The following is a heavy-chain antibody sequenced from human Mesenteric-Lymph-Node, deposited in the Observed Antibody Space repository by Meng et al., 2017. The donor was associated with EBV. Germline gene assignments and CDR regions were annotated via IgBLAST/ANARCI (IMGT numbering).Heavy chain of an antibody. J-gene: IGHJ3*02. Sequence: VRRVESGAGLVKHGGSLRLSCDAYGFTFSDSGMHWVRQAPGKGLVWVSRINSDGSRTNYADSVKGRFTISRDNAKNTLYLQMNSLRADDTAAYYCTRRDSSGLLDAFDIWGQGTMVTVSS. CDR3: TRRDSSGLLDAFDI. CDR2: INSDGSRT. CDR1: GFTFSDSG. V-gene: IGHV3-74*02. D-gene: IGHD3-22*01.